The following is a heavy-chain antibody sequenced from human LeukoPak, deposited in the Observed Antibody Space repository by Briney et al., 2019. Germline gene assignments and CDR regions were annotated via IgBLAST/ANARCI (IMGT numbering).Heavy chain of an antibody. CDR3: ARGPLYSSEGEGLDP. V-gene: IGHV4-34*01. D-gene: IGHD3-22*01. J-gene: IGHJ5*02. CDR2: INHSGST. Sequence: SETLSLTCAVYVGPVIGSYWNWIRKPPGKGLEWFGEINHSGSTNYNVSLKTRLTISMDTSKNQFSLKMSSVTAADTAVYYCARGPLYSSEGEGLDPWGQGTLVTVSS. CDR1: VGPVIGSY.